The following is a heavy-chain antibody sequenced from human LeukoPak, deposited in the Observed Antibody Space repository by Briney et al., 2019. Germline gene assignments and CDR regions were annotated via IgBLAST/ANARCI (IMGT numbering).Heavy chain of an antibody. D-gene: IGHD3-10*01. V-gene: IGHV1-2*04. CDR3: ARATGLGDYYYYYGMAV. CDR1: GYTFTGYY. CDR2: INPNSGGT. Sequence: ASVKVSCKASGYTFTGYYIHWVRQAPGQGLEWMGWINPNSGGTNYAQKFQGWVTMTRDTSTSTAYMELSRLRSDDTAVYYCARATGLGDYYYYYGMAVWGQGTTVTVSS. J-gene: IGHJ6*02.